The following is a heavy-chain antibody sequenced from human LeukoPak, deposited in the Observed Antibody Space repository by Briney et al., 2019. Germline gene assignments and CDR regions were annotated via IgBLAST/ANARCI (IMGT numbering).Heavy chain of an antibody. V-gene: IGHV1-8*03. D-gene: IGHD1-26*01. CDR2: MNPNTGNA. CDR3: ARGGAWAYYSGSYPDSNAFDI. CDR1: GYTFTNFD. Sequence: ASVKVSCKASGYTFTNFDINWVRQATGQGLEWMGWMNPNTGNAGYAQKFQDRVTITWDASISTAYMELRSLRSDDTAVYYCARGGAWAYYSGSYPDSNAFDIWGQGTMVTVSS. J-gene: IGHJ3*02.